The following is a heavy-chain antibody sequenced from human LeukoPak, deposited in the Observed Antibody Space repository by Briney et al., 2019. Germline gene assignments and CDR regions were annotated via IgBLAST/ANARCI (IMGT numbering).Heavy chain of an antibody. D-gene: IGHD6-19*01. Sequence: GGSLRLSCAASGFTFSSYSMNWVRQAPGKGLEWVSSISSSSSYIYYADSVKGRFTISRDNAKNSLYLQMNSLRAEDTAVYYCASSPAYSSAPTRFDYWGQGTLVTVSS. V-gene: IGHV3-21*01. CDR3: ASSPAYSSAPTRFDY. CDR2: ISSSSSYI. J-gene: IGHJ4*02. CDR1: GFTFSSYS.